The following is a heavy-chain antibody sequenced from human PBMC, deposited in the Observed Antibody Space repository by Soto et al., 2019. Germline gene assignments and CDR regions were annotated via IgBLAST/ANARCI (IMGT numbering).Heavy chain of an antibody. CDR1: GGTFSDYI. D-gene: IGHD4-17*01. Sequence: QVQLVQSGAEVKKPGSSVKVSCKASGGTFSDYIISWVRQAPGQGLEWMGRIIPILDIANYAQKFQGRVTITADKSTSTAYMDLSSLRSEHTALYYCARGRGDYGDCGWFDPWGQGTLVTVSS. V-gene: IGHV1-69*02. CDR2: IIPILDIA. J-gene: IGHJ5*02. CDR3: ARGRGDYGDCGWFDP.